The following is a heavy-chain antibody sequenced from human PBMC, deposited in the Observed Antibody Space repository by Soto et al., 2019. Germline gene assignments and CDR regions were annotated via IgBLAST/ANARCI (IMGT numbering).Heavy chain of an antibody. Sequence: ASVKVSCKASGYTFTSYGISWVRQAPGQGLEWMGWISAYNGNTNYAQKLQGRVTMTTDTSTSTAYMELSSLRSEDTAVYYCARGGGYCSGGSCYIGSFDYWGQGTLVTV. D-gene: IGHD2-15*01. V-gene: IGHV1-18*01. CDR2: ISAYNGNT. CDR1: GYTFTSYG. J-gene: IGHJ4*02. CDR3: ARGGGYCSGGSCYIGSFDY.